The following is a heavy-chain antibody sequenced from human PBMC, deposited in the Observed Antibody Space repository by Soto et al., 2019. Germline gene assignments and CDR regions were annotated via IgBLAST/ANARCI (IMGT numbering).Heavy chain of an antibody. D-gene: IGHD2-15*01. J-gene: IGHJ6*02. CDR1: GGSISSSSYY. CDR2: IFYSGST. CDR3: ARHLTYCSAGSCYSDFPYYGMDV. V-gene: IGHV4-39*01. Sequence: QLQLQESGPGLVKPSETLSLTCTVSGGSISSSSYYWGWIRQPPGKGLEWIGSIFYSGSTYYNPSLKSRVTISVDTSKNQSSLKLSSVTAADTAVHYCARHLTYCSAGSCYSDFPYYGMDVSGQGTTVTVSS.